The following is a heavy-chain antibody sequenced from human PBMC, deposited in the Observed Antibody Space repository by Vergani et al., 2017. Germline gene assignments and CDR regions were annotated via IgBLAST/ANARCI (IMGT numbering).Heavy chain of an antibody. D-gene: IGHD3-16*01. CDR2: VNPNSGGT. CDR1: GFTFSGYY. CDR3: ARDTRGGEWSGGY. V-gene: IGHV1-2*02. J-gene: IGHJ4*02. Sequence: QVQLVQSGAEVKKPGASVKVSCKTSGFTFSGYYIHWVRQAPGQGLEWMGWVNPNSGGTNYAQKFQVRVTMTRDTSINTAYMELNRLKSDDTAMYYCARDTRGGEWSGGYWGQGTLVTVSS.